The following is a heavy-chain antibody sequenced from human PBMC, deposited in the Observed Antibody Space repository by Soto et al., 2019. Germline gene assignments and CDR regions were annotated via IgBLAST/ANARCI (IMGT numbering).Heavy chain of an antibody. D-gene: IGHD3-3*01. Sequence: PGGSLRLSCAASGFTFSSYSMNWVRQAPGKGLEWVSSISSSSSYIYYADSVKGRFTISRDNAKNSLYLQMNSLRAEDTAIYYCARGYTSGYPSNWFDPWGQGTLVTVSS. CDR3: ARGYTSGYPSNWFDP. CDR2: ISSSSSYI. J-gene: IGHJ5*02. V-gene: IGHV3-21*01. CDR1: GFTFSSYS.